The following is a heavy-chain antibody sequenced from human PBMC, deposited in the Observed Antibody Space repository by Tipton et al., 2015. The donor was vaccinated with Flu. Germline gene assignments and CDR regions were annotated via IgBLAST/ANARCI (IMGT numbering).Heavy chain of an antibody. CDR3: ARGIYISSSWYVGRGDPNKNDY. V-gene: IGHV4-34*01. D-gene: IGHD6-13*01. J-gene: IGHJ4*02. Sequence: TLSLTCAVYGGSFSDYYWSWIRQSPGKGLEWIGEINYSGNTNYNPSLESRVTISVDTSKNQFSLKLSSVTAADTAVYYCARGIYISSSWYVGRGDPNKNDYWGQGTLVTVSS. CDR2: INYSGNT. CDR1: GGSFSDYY.